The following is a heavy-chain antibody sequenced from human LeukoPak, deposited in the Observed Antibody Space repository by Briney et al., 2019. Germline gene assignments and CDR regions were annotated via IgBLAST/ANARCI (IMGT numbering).Heavy chain of an antibody. Sequence: ASVKVSCKASGYTFTGYYVHWVRQAPGQGLEWMGWINPHRGGTNYAQKFQGRVTMTSDTSISTAYMELSRLRSDDTAVYYCARGLDAYNSGAFDIWGQETMVTVSS. CDR3: ARGLDAYNSGAFDI. V-gene: IGHV1-2*02. CDR2: INPHRGGT. CDR1: GYTFTGYY. D-gene: IGHD5-24*01. J-gene: IGHJ3*02.